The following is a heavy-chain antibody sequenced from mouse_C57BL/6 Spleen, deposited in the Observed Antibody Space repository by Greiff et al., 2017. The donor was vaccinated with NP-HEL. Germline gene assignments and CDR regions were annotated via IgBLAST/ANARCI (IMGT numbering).Heavy chain of an antibody. Sequence: EVKLMESGGGLVKPGGSLKLSCAASGFTFSSYAMSWVRQTPEKRLEWVATISDGGSYTYYPDNVKGRFTISRDNAKNNLYLQMSHLKSEDTAMYYCARNGGWLLPFDYWGQGTTLTVSS. J-gene: IGHJ2*01. CDR3: ARNGGWLLPFDY. CDR2: ISDGGSYT. V-gene: IGHV5-4*03. D-gene: IGHD2-3*01. CDR1: GFTFSSYA.